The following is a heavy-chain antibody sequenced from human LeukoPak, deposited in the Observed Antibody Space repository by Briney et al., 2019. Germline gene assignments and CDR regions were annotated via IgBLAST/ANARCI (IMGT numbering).Heavy chain of an antibody. Sequence: GGSLRLSCAASGFTFRNYWMSWVRQAPGTGLEWVANIKQDGSDRNYVTSVRGRFTISRDNAGSSLYLQMNSLRVEDTAVYYCVRNLAVAGTCFDSWGQGTLVTVSS. D-gene: IGHD6-19*01. CDR1: GFTFRNYW. J-gene: IGHJ4*02. CDR2: IKQDGSDR. V-gene: IGHV3-7*03. CDR3: VRNLAVAGTCFDS.